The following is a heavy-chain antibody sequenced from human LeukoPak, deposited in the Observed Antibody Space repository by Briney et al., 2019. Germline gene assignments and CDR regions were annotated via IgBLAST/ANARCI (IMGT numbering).Heavy chain of an antibody. CDR3: AGEDSGDV. J-gene: IGHJ6*02. D-gene: IGHD3-10*01. CDR2: ISGSGGST. CDR1: GFTVSRNY. V-gene: IGHV3-23*01. Sequence: QSGGSLRLSCAVSGFTVSRNYMSWVRQAPGKGLEWVSVISGSGGSTYYADSVKGRFTISRDNSKNTLYLQMNSLRAEDTAVYYCAGEDSGDVWGQGTTVTVSS.